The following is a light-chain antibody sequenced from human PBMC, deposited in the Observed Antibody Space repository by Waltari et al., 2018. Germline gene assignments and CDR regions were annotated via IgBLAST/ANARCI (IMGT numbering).Light chain of an antibody. Sequence: QSVLTQPPSVSGAPGQRVTISCTGSSSNIGSRFDVHWYQQVPGTVPKLLIYAIRYRPSGVPCRFAGSKSGASASLAIAGVQAEDEADDYCQSYDSSLSAWVFGGGTKLTVL. CDR1: SSNIGSRFD. CDR3: QSYDSSLSAWV. CDR2: AIR. V-gene: IGLV1-40*01. J-gene: IGLJ2*01.